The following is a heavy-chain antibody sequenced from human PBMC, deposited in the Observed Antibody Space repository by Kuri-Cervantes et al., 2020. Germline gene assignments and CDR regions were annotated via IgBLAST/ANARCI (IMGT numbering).Heavy chain of an antibody. CDR2: ISSSGSTI. J-gene: IGHJ4*02. CDR3: ARDLRGYSYGAETFDY. V-gene: IGHV3-11*04. D-gene: IGHD5-18*01. Sequence: LSLTCTLSGYSITTGYYWGWIRQAPGKGLEWVSYISSSGSTIYYADSVKGRFTISRDNAKNSLYLQMNSLRAEDTAVYYRARDLRGYSYGAETFDYWGQGTLVTVSS. CDR1: GYSITTGYY.